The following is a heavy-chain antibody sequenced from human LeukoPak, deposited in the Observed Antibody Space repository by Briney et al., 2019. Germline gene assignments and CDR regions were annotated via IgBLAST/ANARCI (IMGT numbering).Heavy chain of an antibody. V-gene: IGHV4-34*01. Sequence: SETLSLTCAVYGGSFSGYYWSWIRQPPGKGLEWIGEINHSGSTNYNPSLKRRVTISVDTSKNQFSLKLSSVTAADTAVYYCARGSDIVVVPAAPFDYWGQGTLVTVSS. CDR2: INHSGST. D-gene: IGHD2-2*01. J-gene: IGHJ4*02. CDR3: ARGSDIVVVPAAPFDY. CDR1: GGSFSGYY.